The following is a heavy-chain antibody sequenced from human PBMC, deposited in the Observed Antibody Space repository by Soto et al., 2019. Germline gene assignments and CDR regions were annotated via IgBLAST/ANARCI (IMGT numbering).Heavy chain of an antibody. D-gene: IGHD1-1*01. J-gene: IGHJ6*04. Sequence: QVQVQQWGAGLLKPSETLSLTCAVYGGSFSENHWSWIRQPPGKGLEWIGEIQNTGGTNYSPSPKSRVIISVDRSKNQLSLSQTSVSAADTAVYDCARSRNLDVWGKGTTVIVSS. CDR2: IQNTGGT. CDR3: ARSRNLDV. V-gene: IGHV4-34*01. CDR1: GGSFSENH.